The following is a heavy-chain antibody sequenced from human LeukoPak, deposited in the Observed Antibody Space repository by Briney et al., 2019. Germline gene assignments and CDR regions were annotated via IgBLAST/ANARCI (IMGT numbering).Heavy chain of an antibody. J-gene: IGHJ4*02. V-gene: IGHV3-23*01. CDR3: VATFTVFGVVSTIE. D-gene: IGHD3-3*01. Sequence: PGGSLRLSRAAFGFTFKIYTMNWVRQAPGKGLEWVSGINFSGDNRGDNTYYADSVRGRFSISRDNSQNTVFLQMNSLRVEDTAAYYCVATFTVFGVVSTIEWGQGTLVTVSS. CDR1: GFTFKIYT. CDR2: INFSGDNRGDNT.